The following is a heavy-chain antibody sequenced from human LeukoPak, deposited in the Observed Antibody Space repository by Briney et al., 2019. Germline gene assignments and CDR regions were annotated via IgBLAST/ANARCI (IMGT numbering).Heavy chain of an antibody. CDR1: GGTISSGGYY. CDR3: ARVPHDSSGYGYFDY. V-gene: IGHV4-31*03. D-gene: IGHD3-22*01. CDR2: MYYSGST. Sequence: SETLSLTCTVSGGTISSGGYYWSWIRQHPGKGLERIAYMYYSGSTEYNPSLKSRVTISVDTSNNQFSLKLSSVTAADTAVYYCARVPHDSSGYGYFDYWGQGTLVTVSS. J-gene: IGHJ4*02.